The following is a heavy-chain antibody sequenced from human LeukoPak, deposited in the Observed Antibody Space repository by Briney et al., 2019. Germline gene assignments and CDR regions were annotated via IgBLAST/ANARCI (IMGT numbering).Heavy chain of an antibody. D-gene: IGHD1-26*01. Sequence: GSLSLSCAASGFTVNNKYMTWVRQAPGKGLEWVSLIYNDGRTYYADSVKGRCTISRDNAKNSLYLQMNSLGPEDAAVYYCARDPYSGNYGNYYYYYMDVWGKGTTVTISS. CDR1: GFTVNNKY. J-gene: IGHJ6*03. CDR2: IYNDGRT. CDR3: ARDPYSGNYGNYYYYYMDV. V-gene: IGHV3-66*01.